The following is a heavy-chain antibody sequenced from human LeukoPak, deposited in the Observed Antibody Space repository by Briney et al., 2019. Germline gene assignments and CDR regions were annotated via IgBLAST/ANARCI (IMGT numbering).Heavy chain of an antibody. CDR3: ARGIAAAGADY. D-gene: IGHD6-13*01. CDR2: IYYSGST. V-gene: IGHV4-59*01. CDR1: GGSISSYY. J-gene: IGHJ4*02. Sequence: PSETLSLTCTVSGGSISSYYWSWIRQPPGKGLEWIGYIYYSGSTNYNPSLKSRVTISVDTPKNQFSLKLSSVTAADTAVYYCARGIAAAGADYWGQGTLVTVSS.